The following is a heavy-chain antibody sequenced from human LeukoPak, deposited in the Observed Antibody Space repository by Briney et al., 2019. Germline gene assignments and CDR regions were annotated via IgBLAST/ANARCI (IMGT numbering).Heavy chain of an antibody. D-gene: IGHD4-17*01. J-gene: IGHJ4*02. Sequence: PGRSLRLSCAASGFTFSSYGMHWVRQAPGKGLEWVAVISYDGSNKYYADSVKGRFTISRDNSKNTLYLQMNSLRAEDTAVYYCAKDDYGDYERDYWGQGTLVTVSS. CDR2: ISYDGSNK. CDR3: AKDDYGDYERDY. V-gene: IGHV3-30*18. CDR1: GFTFSSYG.